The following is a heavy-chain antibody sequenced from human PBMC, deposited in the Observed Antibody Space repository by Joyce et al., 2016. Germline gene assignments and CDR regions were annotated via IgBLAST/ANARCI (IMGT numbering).Heavy chain of an antibody. CDR3: ARGPVGGLIVSESYFDY. CDR2: ISRHGTSN. V-gene: IGHV3-30-3*01. CDR1: GFSVSAYA. D-gene: IGHD5/OR15-5a*01. Sequence: QVQLVESGGGVVQPGKSLRLSCAGSGFSVSAYAIHWVRQAPGKGLEWVAVISRHGTSNYYIDSGKGRFTISRDNSENTVHLQMNMLRNEDTAIYFCARGPVGGLIVSESYFDYWGQGTLVTVSS. J-gene: IGHJ4*02.